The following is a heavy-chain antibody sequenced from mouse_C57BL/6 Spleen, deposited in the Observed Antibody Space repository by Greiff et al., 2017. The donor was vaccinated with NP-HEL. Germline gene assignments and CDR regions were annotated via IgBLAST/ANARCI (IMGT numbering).Heavy chain of an antibody. CDR3: ARYTSQLRLNYYAMDY. D-gene: IGHD3-2*02. CDR1: GFTFTDYY. V-gene: IGHV7-3*01. J-gene: IGHJ4*01. CDR2: IRNKANGYTT. Sequence: EVMLVESGGGLVQPGGSLSLSCAASGFTFTDYYMSWVRQPPGKALEWLGFIRNKANGYTTEYSASVKGRFTISRDNSQSILYLQMNALRAEDSATYYCARYTSQLRLNYYAMDYWGQGTSVTVSS.